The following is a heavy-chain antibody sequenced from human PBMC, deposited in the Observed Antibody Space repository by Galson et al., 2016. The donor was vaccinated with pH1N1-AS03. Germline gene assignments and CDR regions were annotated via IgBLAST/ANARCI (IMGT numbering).Heavy chain of an antibody. CDR1: AFTFSSSW. CDR3: ARGWIGCTSTSCYGVDY. CDR2: INSDGSST. V-gene: IGHV3-74*01. Sequence: SLRLSCAASAFTFSSSWMHWVRQAPGKGLVWVSRINSDGSSTNYADSVKGRFTISRDNAKNTLYLQMNSLRVEDTAVYYCARGWIGCTSTSCYGVDYWGQGTLVTVSS. D-gene: IGHD2-2*01. J-gene: IGHJ4*02.